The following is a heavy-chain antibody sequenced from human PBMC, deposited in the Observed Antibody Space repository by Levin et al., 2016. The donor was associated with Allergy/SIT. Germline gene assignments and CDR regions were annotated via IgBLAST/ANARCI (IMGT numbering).Heavy chain of an antibody. Sequence: GGSLRLSCAASGFTFSSYDMHWVRQAAGKGLEWVSSIGRGGDTYYSNSVKGRFTISRDNVENSLFLQMSSLTAGDTALYYCARGYGNAWFGFDYWGLGILVTVSS. J-gene: IGHJ4*02. D-gene: IGHD3-10*01. CDR1: GFTFSSYD. CDR2: IGRGGDT. CDR3: ARGYGNAWFGFDY. V-gene: IGHV3-13*01.